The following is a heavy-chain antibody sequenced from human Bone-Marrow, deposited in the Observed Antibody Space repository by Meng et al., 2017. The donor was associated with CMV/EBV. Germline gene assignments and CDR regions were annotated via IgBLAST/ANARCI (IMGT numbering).Heavy chain of an antibody. CDR1: GGNFSSDA. Sequence: ASVKVSCKAFGGNFSSDAFSWVRQAPGQGLEWMGWINPNSGGTNYAQKFQGRVTMTRDTSISTAYMELSRLRSDDTAVYYCARGIVVVPAAPFDYWGQGTLVTVSS. CDR2: INPNSGGT. CDR3: ARGIVVVPAAPFDY. V-gene: IGHV1-2*02. D-gene: IGHD2-2*01. J-gene: IGHJ4*02.